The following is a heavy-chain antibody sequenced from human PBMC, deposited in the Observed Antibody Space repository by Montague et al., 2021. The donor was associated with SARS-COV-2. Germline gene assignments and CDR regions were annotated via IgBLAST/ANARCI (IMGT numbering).Heavy chain of an antibody. CDR1: GFSLSTSGMC. J-gene: IGHJ4*02. CDR2: XDWDDDK. Sequence: PALVKPTQTLTLTCTFSGFSLSTSGMCVSWIRQPPGKALEWLALXDWDDDKYYSTSPKTRLTISKDTSKNQVVLTMTNMDPVDTATYYCARIRDYDILTGSYSGFDYWGQGTLVTVSS. CDR3: ARIRDYDILTGSYSGFDY. V-gene: IGHV2-70*01. D-gene: IGHD3-9*01.